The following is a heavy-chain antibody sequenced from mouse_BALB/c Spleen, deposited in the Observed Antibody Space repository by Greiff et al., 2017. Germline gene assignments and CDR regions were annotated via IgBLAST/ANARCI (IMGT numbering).Heavy chain of an antibody. D-gene: IGHD4-1*01. CDR2: ISYSGST. J-gene: IGHJ2*01. Sequence: DVKLQESGPGLVKPSQSLSLTCTVTGYSITSDYAWNWIRQFPGNKLEWMGYISYSGSTSYNPSLKSRISITRDTSKNQFFLQLNSVTTEDTATYYCAREAGTGFDYWGQGTTLTVSS. CDR3: AREAGTGFDY. V-gene: IGHV3-2*02. CDR1: GYSITSDYA.